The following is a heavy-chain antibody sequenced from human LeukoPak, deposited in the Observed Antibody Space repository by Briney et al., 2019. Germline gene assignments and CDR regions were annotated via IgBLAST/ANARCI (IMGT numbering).Heavy chain of an antibody. Sequence: TGGSLRLSCAASGFPFSNAWMSWVRQAPGKGLEWVGRIKSKIDGGTPDYGSPVKGRFTISRDDSKDMLYLQMSSLKTEDTAVYYCTTVGGSTWFDWYFDLWGRGTLVTVSS. CDR2: IKSKIDGGTP. CDR3: TTVGGSTWFDWYFDL. D-gene: IGHD6-13*01. CDR1: GFPFSNAW. V-gene: IGHV3-15*01. J-gene: IGHJ2*01.